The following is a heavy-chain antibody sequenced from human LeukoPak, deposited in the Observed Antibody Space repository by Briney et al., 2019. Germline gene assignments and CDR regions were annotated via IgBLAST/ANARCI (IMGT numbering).Heavy chain of an antibody. D-gene: IGHD6-13*01. CDR1: GGSFSSYY. CDR2: IYYSGST. J-gene: IGHJ5*02. CDR3: ARSPYSSSWYPFAP. Sequence: SETLSLTCAVYGGSFSSYYWGWIRQPPGKGLEWIGSIYYSGSTYYNPSLKSRVTISVDTSKNQFSLKLSSVTAADTAVYYCARSPYSSSWYPFAPWGQGTLVTVSS. V-gene: IGHV4-39*07.